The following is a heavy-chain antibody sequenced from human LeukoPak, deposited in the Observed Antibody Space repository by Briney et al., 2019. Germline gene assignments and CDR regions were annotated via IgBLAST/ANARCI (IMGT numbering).Heavy chain of an antibody. CDR2: IYYSGST. CDR1: GGSISSYY. CDR3: AGAYNWNYFDY. D-gene: IGHD1-20*01. J-gene: IGHJ4*02. Sequence: SETLSLTCTVSGGSISSYYWSWIRQPPGKGLEWIGYIYYSGSTNYSPSLKSRVTISVDTSKNQFSLKLSSVTAADTAVYYCAGAYNWNYFDYWGQGTLVTVSS. V-gene: IGHV4-59*01.